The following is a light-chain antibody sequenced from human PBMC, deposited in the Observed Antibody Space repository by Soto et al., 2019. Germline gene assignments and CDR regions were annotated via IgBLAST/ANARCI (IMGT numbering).Light chain of an antibody. V-gene: IGKV1-5*01. CDR3: LRNIADSYT. Sequence: DIQMTQSPSTLSSSVGDRATITCRASQSVNICSAWYQQKAGKAPKLLIYDASTVENRVPLRFSGSGAGTEFTLTISGLRPDDFAPYNCLRNIADSYTRAPGTKREIK. J-gene: IGKJ2*01. CDR1: QSVNIC. CDR2: DAS.